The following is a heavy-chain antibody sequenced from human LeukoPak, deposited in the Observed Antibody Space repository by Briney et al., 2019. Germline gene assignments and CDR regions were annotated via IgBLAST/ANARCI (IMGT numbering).Heavy chain of an antibody. Sequence: GGSLRLSCAVSGFTFSSSSMNWVRQAPGKGLEWVSSISSSSSYIYYADSVRGRFTISRDNAKNSLYLQMDSLRADDTAVYYCATSDDLWSGMDNWGQGTLVTVSS. CDR2: ISSSSSYI. J-gene: IGHJ4*02. CDR3: ATSDDLWSGMDN. V-gene: IGHV3-21*01. CDR1: GFTFSSSS. D-gene: IGHD3-3*01.